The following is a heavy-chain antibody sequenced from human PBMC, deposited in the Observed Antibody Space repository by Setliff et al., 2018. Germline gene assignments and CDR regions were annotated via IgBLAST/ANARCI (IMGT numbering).Heavy chain of an antibody. D-gene: IGHD6-19*01. CDR1: GGSFSGYS. Sequence: TLSLTCAVYGGSFSGYSWSWIRQPPGKGLEWIGEIHHSGSTKYNPSLKSRVTISVDTSKNQFSLRLSSVTAADTAVYYCARLRKAVDGINFPRYMDVWGKGTTVTVSS. V-gene: IGHV4-34*01. CDR3: ARLRKAVDGINFPRYMDV. CDR2: IHHSGST. J-gene: IGHJ6*04.